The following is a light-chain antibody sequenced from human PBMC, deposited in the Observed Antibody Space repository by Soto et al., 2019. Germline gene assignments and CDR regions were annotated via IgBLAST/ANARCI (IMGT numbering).Light chain of an antibody. Sequence: EIVLTQSPATLSLSPGAGATLSCRASQSIDSYLAWYQQTPGQAPRLLIYDASNRAAGIPARFSGSGSGTDFTLTISSLEPEDFAVYYCQHYGGSPYTFGQGTKLEIK. CDR2: DAS. J-gene: IGKJ2*01. CDR3: QHYGGSPYT. V-gene: IGKV3-11*01. CDR1: QSIDSY.